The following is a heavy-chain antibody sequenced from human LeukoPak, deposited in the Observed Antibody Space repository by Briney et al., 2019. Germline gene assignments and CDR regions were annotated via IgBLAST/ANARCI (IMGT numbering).Heavy chain of an antibody. J-gene: IGHJ4*02. CDR2: IYHDDCDT. CDR1: GYPFTSYW. Sequence: GESLQISCKGSGYPFTSYWIGWGRQMPGKGGEWMGIIYHDDCDTRYRPSFEGQATISADKSITTAYLQWSSLKASDTAMYYCALYFDTYFFDYWGQGTLVTVSS. CDR3: ALYFDTYFFDY. V-gene: IGHV5-51*01. D-gene: IGHD2-2*02.